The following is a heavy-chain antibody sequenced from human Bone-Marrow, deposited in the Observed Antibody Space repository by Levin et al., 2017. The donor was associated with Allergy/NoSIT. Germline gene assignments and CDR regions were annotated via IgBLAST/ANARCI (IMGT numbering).Heavy chain of an antibody. CDR2: ISSSSSTI. V-gene: IGHV3-48*02. Sequence: GGSLRLSCAASGFTFSSYSMNWVRQAPGKGLEWVSYISSSSSTIYYADSVKGRFTISRDNAKNSLYLQMNSLRDEDTAVYYCARGGRGALYPTPVTPYYVVYYDDGMDVWGQGTTVTVSS. CDR3: ARGGRGALYPTPVTPYYVVYYDDGMDV. J-gene: IGHJ6*02. D-gene: IGHD3-10*02. CDR1: GFTFSSYS.